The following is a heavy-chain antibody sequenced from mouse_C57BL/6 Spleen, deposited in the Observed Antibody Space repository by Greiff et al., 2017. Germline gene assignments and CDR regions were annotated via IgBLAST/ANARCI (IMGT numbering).Heavy chain of an antibody. D-gene: IGHD1-1*01. CDR3: ARGDSSYWYFDV. CDR1: GYTFTSYW. CDR2: INPSSGYT. J-gene: IGHJ1*03. Sequence: QLQQSGAELAKPGASVKLSCKASGYTFTSYWMHWVKQRPGQGLEWIGYINPSSGYTKYNQKFKDKATLTADKPSSTAYMQLSSLTYEDSAVYYCARGDSSYWYFDVWGTGTTVTVSS. V-gene: IGHV1-7*01.